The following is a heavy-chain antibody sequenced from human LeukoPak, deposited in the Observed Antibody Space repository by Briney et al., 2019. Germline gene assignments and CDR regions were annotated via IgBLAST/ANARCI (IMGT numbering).Heavy chain of an antibody. CDR2: SYHSGST. J-gene: IGHJ3*02. D-gene: IGHD2-15*01. Sequence: SETLSLTCAVSGGSITINHWWSWVRLPPGKGLEWIGESYHSGSTNYNPSLKSRVTVSVDKSKNQSSLTLSSVTAADTAVYYCATCSGGSCHLAFDIWGQGTMVTVSS. CDR1: GGSITINHW. CDR3: ATCSGGSCHLAFDI. V-gene: IGHV4-4*02.